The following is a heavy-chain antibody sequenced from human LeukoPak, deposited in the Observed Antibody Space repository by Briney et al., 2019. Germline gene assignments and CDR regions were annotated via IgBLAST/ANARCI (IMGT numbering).Heavy chain of an antibody. CDR3: TTVTVCTGSSCPGAFDH. D-gene: IGHD2-8*02. Sequence: GGSLRLSCAASGFTFSSYSMNWVRQAPGKGLEWVGRIKNKFNGETTDYAAPVKGRFTISRDDSKQTLYLQMNSLKADDTAVYFCTTVTVCTGSSCPGAFDHWGQGTLVTVSS. CDR2: IKNKFNGETT. V-gene: IGHV3-15*01. CDR1: GFTFSSYS. J-gene: IGHJ4*02.